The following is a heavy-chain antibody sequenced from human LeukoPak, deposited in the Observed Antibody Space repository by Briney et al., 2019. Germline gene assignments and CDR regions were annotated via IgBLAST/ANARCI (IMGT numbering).Heavy chain of an antibody. D-gene: IGHD3-9*01. CDR3: ASWPYFVRDPNLVSAFDV. V-gene: IGHV1-69-2*01. CDR1: GYTFSDYY. Sequence: ASVKISCKASGYTFSDYYIHWVQQAPGKGPQWMGYIDPEDDETTFADNFQGRVTLTVDPSIDAAFMELSSLRYDDTAVYYCASWPYFVRDPNLVSAFDVWGQGTMVTVSS. CDR2: IDPEDDET. J-gene: IGHJ3*01.